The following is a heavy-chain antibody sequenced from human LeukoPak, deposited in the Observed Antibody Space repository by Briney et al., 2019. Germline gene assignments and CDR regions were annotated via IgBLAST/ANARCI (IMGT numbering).Heavy chain of an antibody. CDR1: GGSISSGGYY. CDR2: IYYSGST. Sequence: PSETLSLTCTVSGGSISSGGYYWGWIRQPPGKGLEWIGSIYYSGSTYYNPSLKSRVTISVDTSKNQFSLKLSSVTAADTAVYYCARPGYSSSWYVSGAFDIWGQGTMVTVSS. D-gene: IGHD6-13*01. CDR3: ARPGYSSSWYVSGAFDI. J-gene: IGHJ3*02. V-gene: IGHV4-39*01.